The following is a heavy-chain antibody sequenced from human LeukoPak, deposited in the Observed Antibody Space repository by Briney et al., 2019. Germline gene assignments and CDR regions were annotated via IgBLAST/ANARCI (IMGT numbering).Heavy chain of an antibody. CDR3: ARGGFSHGFDV. CDR1: GFTFRSFW. Sequence: PGGSLGLSCAASGFTFRSFWIHWVRQAPGKGLVWVGRINNDGTDTIYADSVKGRFTVSRDNAKNTLYLQMNSLRVEDTAVYFCARGGFSHGFDVWGQGTVVTVPS. J-gene: IGHJ3*01. CDR2: INNDGTDT. V-gene: IGHV3-74*01. D-gene: IGHD5-12*01.